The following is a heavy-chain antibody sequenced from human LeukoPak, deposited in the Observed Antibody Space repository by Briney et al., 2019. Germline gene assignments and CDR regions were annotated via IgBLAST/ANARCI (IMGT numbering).Heavy chain of an antibody. Sequence: SVKVSCKASGGTFSSYAISWVRQAPGQGLEWMGGIIPIFGTANYAQKFQGRVTITADESTSTAYMELSSLRSEDTAVYYCARVSQELGYCSSTSCPYYFDYWAQGTLVTVSS. D-gene: IGHD2-2*01. CDR2: IIPIFGTA. V-gene: IGHV1-69*13. CDR3: ARVSQELGYCSSTSCPYYFDY. CDR1: GGTFSSYA. J-gene: IGHJ4*02.